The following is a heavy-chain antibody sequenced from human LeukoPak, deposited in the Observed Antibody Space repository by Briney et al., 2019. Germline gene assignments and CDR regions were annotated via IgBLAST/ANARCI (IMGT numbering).Heavy chain of an antibody. Sequence: GASVKVSCKASEYTFSVYHIHWVRLAPGQGLEWMAWINPNSGDINYAQNFQGRVTPTTDTTISSVYMEVNSLQFADMAVYVGALIPGSSWAFEFWGQGTPGTASP. CDR2: INPNSGDI. V-gene: IGHV1-2*02. CDR1: EYTFSVYH. D-gene: IGHD6-13*01. CDR3: ALIPGSSWAFEF. J-gene: IGHJ4*02.